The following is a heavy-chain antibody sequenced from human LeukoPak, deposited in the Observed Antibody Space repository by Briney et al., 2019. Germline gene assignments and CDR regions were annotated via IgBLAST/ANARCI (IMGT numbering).Heavy chain of an antibody. CDR3: ARVSDAYDYFFDY. J-gene: IGHJ4*02. Sequence: PGGSLRLSCAASGFAFSSYSMNWVRRAPGKGLEWVSSVSRRSSFIFYADSVQGRFTVSRDDAKDSLFLQMNSLRAEDTAVYYCARVSDAYDYFFDYRGQGTLVTVSS. V-gene: IGHV3-21*01. D-gene: IGHD5-12*01. CDR1: GFAFSSYS. CDR2: VSRRSSFI.